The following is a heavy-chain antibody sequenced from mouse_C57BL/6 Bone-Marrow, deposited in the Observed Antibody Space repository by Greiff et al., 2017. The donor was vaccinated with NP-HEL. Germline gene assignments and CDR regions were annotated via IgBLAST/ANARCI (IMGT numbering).Heavy chain of an antibody. J-gene: IGHJ3*01. CDR1: GFTFTDYY. CDR3: SRYGRTSWFAY. V-gene: IGHV7-3*01. Sequence: EVKLVESGGGLVQPGGSLSLSCAASGFTFTDYYMSWVRQPPGKALEWLGFIRNKANGYTTEYSASVKGRFTISRDNSQSILYLHMNALRAEDSATYYCSRYGRTSWFAYWGQGTLVTVSA. CDR2: IRNKANGYTT.